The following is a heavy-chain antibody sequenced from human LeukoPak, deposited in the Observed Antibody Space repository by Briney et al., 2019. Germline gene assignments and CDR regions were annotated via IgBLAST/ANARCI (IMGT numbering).Heavy chain of an antibody. CDR1: GGTFSSYA. D-gene: IGHD3-10*01. Sequence: SVKVSCKASGGTFSSYAISWVRQAPGQGLEWMGGIIPIFGTANYAQKFQGRVMITTDESTSTAYMELSSLRSEDTAVYYCARSLITMVRGVLAPDYWGQGTLVTVSS. CDR2: IIPIFGTA. CDR3: ARSLITMVRGVLAPDY. V-gene: IGHV1-69*05. J-gene: IGHJ4*02.